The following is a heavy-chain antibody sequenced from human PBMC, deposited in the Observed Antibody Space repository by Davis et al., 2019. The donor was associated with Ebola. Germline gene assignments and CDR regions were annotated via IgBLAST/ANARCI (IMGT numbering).Heavy chain of an antibody. CDR2: IIPVFRTA. J-gene: IGHJ4*02. V-gene: IGHV1-69*06. Sequence: AASVKVSCKAVGDTLTSYAMTWVRQAPGQGLEWMGGIIPVFRTASYAQKFQGRVTITADKSTSTAYMELSSLRSEDTAVYYCATARNGRVADYWGQGTLVTVSS. CDR1: GDTLTSYA. CDR3: ATARNGRVADY. D-gene: IGHD1-26*01.